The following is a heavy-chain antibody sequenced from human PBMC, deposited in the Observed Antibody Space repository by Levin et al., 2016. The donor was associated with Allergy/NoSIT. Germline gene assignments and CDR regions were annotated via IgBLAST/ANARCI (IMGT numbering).Heavy chain of an antibody. J-gene: IGHJ5*02. CDR3: ARVQWYASGWFDP. V-gene: IGHV4-39*01. CDR2: MYYSGST. Sequence: PGKGLEWIGSMYYSGSTYYNPSLKSRVTISVDTSKNQFSLKLTSVTAADTAVYYCARVQWYASGWFDPWGQGTLVTVSS. D-gene: IGHD3-10*01.